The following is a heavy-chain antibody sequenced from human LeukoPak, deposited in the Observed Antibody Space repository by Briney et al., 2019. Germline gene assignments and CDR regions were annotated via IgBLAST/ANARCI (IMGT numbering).Heavy chain of an antibody. Sequence: GGSLRLSCAASGFTFSSYGMHWVRQAPGKGLEWVSYISSSSSSSIYYADSVKGRFTISRDNAKNSLYLQMSSLRAEDTAVYYCARDEGLYSSGWYGAFDIWGQGTMVTVSS. CDR2: ISSSSSSSI. CDR1: GFTFSSYG. CDR3: ARDEGLYSSGWYGAFDI. V-gene: IGHV3-48*04. J-gene: IGHJ3*02. D-gene: IGHD6-19*01.